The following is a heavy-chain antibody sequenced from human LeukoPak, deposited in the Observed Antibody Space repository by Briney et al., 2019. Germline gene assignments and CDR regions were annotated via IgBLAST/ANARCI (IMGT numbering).Heavy chain of an antibody. J-gene: IGHJ4*02. D-gene: IGHD4-17*01. CDR3: TTEEGIYYGDLFDY. CDR2: IKSKGDGGTT. Sequence: GGSLRLSCAASGFTFSNAWMSWVRQAPGKGLELVGRIKSKGDGGTTDYDAHVKGRFTISRDDSKNTLYRQMHSLKTEDTAVSYCTTEEGIYYGDLFDYGGQGTMVTVSS. V-gene: IGHV3-15*01. CDR1: GFTFSNAW.